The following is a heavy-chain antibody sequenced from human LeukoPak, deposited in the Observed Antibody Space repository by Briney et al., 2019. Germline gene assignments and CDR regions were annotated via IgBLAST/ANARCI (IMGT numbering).Heavy chain of an antibody. Sequence: PSETLSLTCSVSGGSISSTNYYWGWIRQPPGKGLEWIGSIYYSGSTSYNPSLESRVTISVDTSKNQFSLKLNSVTAADTAVYYCARRGGRHYGDYYYYMDVWGKGTTVTVSS. D-gene: IGHD4-17*01. CDR3: ARRGGRHYGDYYYYMDV. J-gene: IGHJ6*03. CDR2: IYYSGST. CDR1: GGSISSTNYY. V-gene: IGHV4-39*01.